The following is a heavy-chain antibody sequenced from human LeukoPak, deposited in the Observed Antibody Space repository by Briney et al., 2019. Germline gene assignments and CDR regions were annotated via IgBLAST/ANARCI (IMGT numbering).Heavy chain of an antibody. J-gene: IGHJ3*02. CDR2: IYTSGST. D-gene: IGHD6-13*01. CDR3: ARDRVEIAAAGNFVRDAFDI. V-gene: IGHV4-61*02. Sequence: SETLSLTCTVSGGSISSGSYYWSWIRQPAGKGLEWIGRIYTSGSTNYNPSLKSRVTISVDTSKNQFSLKLSSVTAADTAVYYCARDRVEIAAAGNFVRDAFDIWGQGTMVTVSS. CDR1: GGSISSGSYY.